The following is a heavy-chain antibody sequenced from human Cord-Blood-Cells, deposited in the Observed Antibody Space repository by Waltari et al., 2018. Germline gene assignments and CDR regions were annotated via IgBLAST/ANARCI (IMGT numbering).Heavy chain of an antibody. CDR1: GGSFSGYY. CDR3: ASLNYYYYYGMDV. V-gene: IGHV4-34*01. J-gene: IGHJ6*02. Sequence: QVQLQQWGAGLLKPSATLSLTCAVYGGSFSGYYWSWIRQPPGKGLEWIGEINHSGSTNYNPSLKSRVTISVDTSKNQFSLKLSSVTAADTAVYYCASLNYYYYYGMDVWGQGTTVTVSS. CDR2: INHSGST.